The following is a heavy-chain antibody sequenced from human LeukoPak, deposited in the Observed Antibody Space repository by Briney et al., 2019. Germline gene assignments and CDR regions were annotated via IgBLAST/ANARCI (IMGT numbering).Heavy chain of an antibody. CDR3: ARLDGYCSGGSCSYIWFDP. V-gene: IGHV4-34*01. Sequence: PSETLSLTCAVYGGSFSGYYWSWIRQPPGKGLEWIGEINHSGSPNYNPSLKSRVTISIDTSKNQFSLKLSSVTAADTAVYYCARLDGYCSGGSCSYIWFDPWGQGTLVTVSS. CDR2: INHSGSP. J-gene: IGHJ5*02. CDR1: GGSFSGYY. D-gene: IGHD2-15*01.